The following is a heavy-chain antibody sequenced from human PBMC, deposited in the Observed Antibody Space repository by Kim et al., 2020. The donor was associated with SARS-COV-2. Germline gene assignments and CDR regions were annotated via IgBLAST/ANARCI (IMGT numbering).Heavy chain of an antibody. Sequence: YNPTLKGRITISVDTSKTQFSRNRSSVTAADTAVYYCARGSGLGTPFDYWGQGSLVTVSS. CDR3: ARGSGLGTPFDY. J-gene: IGHJ4*02. D-gene: IGHD3-9*01. V-gene: IGHV4-30-2*05.